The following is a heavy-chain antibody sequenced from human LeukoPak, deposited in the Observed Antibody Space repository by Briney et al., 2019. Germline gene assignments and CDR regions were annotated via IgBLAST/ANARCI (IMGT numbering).Heavy chain of an antibody. J-gene: IGHJ4*02. CDR1: GFTFDDYA. Sequence: GGSLRLSCAASGFTFDDYAMHWVRQVPGRGLEWLSGIGWNGGTIHYADSVKGRFTISRDNSKNTLYLQMNSLRAEDTAVYYCARLQYSFLYGSGSYGVDYWGQGTLVTVSS. D-gene: IGHD3-10*01. CDR3: ARLQYSFLYGSGSYGVDY. CDR2: IGWNGGTI. V-gene: IGHV3-9*01.